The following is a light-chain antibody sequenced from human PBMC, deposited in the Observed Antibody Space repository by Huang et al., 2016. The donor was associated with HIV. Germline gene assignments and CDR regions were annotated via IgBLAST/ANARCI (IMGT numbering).Light chain of an antibody. CDR1: QSLLHSNGHNY. V-gene: IGKV2-28*01. CDR3: MQGLQSWT. J-gene: IGKJ1*01. CDR2: LGS. Sequence: DIVMVQSPVSLSVTPGEAASITCRSSQSLLHSNGHNYLDWYRQKPGQSPQLLIYLGSTRAGGVPDRFSGSGSGTDFTLKINRVEADDVGVYYCMQGLQSWTFGQGTKVEI.